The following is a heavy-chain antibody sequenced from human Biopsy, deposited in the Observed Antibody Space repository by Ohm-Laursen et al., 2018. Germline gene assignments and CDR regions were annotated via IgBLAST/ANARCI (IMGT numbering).Heavy chain of an antibody. CDR2: IFYSANT. Sequence: LSLTCTVSGVSINGGRYYWNWIRHHPGKGLEWIGNIFYSANTHYNPSLKSRVTISVDTSKNQFSLKLSSVTAADTAVYYCARLGSGDYFPTFFDFWGQGALVTVSS. D-gene: IGHD5-12*01. CDR3: ARLGSGDYFPTFFDF. V-gene: IGHV4-31*03. J-gene: IGHJ4*02. CDR1: GVSINGGRYY.